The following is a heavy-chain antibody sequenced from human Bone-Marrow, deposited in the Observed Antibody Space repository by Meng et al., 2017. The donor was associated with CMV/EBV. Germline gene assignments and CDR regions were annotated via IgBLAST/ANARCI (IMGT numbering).Heavy chain of an antibody. J-gene: IGHJ4*02. V-gene: IGHV3-11*01. CDR3: ARGVRYCSSTSCLWFDY. Sequence: GGSLRLSCAASGFTFSDYYMSWIRQAPGKGLEWVSYISSSGSTIYYADSVKGRFTISRDNAKNSLYRQMNSLRAEDTAVYYCARGVRYCSSTSCLWFDYWGQRTLVTVSS. CDR1: GFTFSDYY. CDR2: ISSSGSTI. D-gene: IGHD2-2*01.